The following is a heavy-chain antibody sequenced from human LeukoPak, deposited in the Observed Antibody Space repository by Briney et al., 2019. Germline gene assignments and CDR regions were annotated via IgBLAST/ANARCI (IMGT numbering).Heavy chain of an antibody. CDR3: ANAVAGNYYYYGMDV. D-gene: IGHD6-19*01. V-gene: IGHV4-34*01. CDR2: INHSGST. J-gene: IGHJ6*02. Sequence: SETLSLTCAVYGGSFSGYYWSWIRQPPGKGLEWIGEINHSGSTNYNPSLKSRVTISVDTSKNQFSLKLSSVTAADTAVYYCANAVAGNYYYYGMDVWGQGTTVTVSS. CDR1: GGSFSGYY.